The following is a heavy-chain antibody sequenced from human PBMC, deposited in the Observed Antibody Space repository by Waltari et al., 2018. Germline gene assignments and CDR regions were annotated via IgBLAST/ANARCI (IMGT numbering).Heavy chain of an antibody. CDR3: ARDKEYQLLLFDY. J-gene: IGHJ4*02. Sequence: VQLVESGGGLVKPGGSLRLSCAASGFTFSSHSMNWVRQAPGKGLEWVSSISSSSSYIYYADSVKGRFTISRDNAKNSLYLQMNSLRAEDTAVYYCARDKEYQLLLFDYWGQGTLVTVSS. V-gene: IGHV3-21*01. D-gene: IGHD2-2*01. CDR2: ISSSSSYI. CDR1: GFTFSSHS.